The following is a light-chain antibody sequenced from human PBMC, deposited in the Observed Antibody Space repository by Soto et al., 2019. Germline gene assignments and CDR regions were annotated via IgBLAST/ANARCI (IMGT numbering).Light chain of an antibody. CDR1: QDISSW. V-gene: IGKV1-12*01. Sequence: DIQMTQSPSSVSASVGDRVTITCRASQDISSWVAWYQQKPGKAPNLLIYAASSLQSGFPSRFSGGGSGTEFTLTISNLQPEDFATYYCQQANSFPVTFGQGTRLEMK. CDR2: AAS. CDR3: QQANSFPVT. J-gene: IGKJ5*01.